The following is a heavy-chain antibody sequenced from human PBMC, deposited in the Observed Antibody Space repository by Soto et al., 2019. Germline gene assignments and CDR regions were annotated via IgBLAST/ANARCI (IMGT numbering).Heavy chain of an antibody. V-gene: IGHV1-2*04. CDR2: INSNSGAT. Sequence: XSVKGACTAAGYCFGGFYIHWRRQAPGQGLEWVGSINSNSGATTYAQKFQDSVAMTRDTSVSTAYMDLNRLTSDDTAIYYCAIIMTHSDSFDIWAQRTMVTVTS. J-gene: IGHJ3*02. D-gene: IGHD3-16*01. CDR1: GYCFGGFY. CDR3: AIIMTHSDSFDI.